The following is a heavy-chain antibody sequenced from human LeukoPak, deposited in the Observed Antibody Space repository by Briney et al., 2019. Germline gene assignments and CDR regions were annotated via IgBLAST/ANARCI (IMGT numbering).Heavy chain of an antibody. CDR3: ARGERMVTATRSDFDY. D-gene: IGHD2-21*02. Sequence: GGSLRLSCAASGFTFSNHWMHWVRQAPGKGLVWVSRISGDGSSTRYADSVKGRFTISRDNAKNTLFLQMNSLRAEDTAVYYCARGERMVTATRSDFDYWGQGTLVTVSS. V-gene: IGHV3-74*01. CDR2: ISGDGSST. J-gene: IGHJ4*02. CDR1: GFTFSNHW.